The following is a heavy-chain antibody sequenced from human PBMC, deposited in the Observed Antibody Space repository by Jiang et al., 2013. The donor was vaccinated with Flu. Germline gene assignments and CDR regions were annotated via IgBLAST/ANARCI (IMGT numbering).Heavy chain of an antibody. CDR2: MNPNSGNT. CDR3: ARREGGTSSQKRLVY. Sequence: TSYDINWVRQATGQGLEWMGWMNPNSGNTGYAQKFQGRVTMTRNTSTSTAYMELSSLRSEDTAVYYCARREGGTSSQKRLVYWGQGTLVTVSS. J-gene: IGHJ4*02. CDR1: TSYD. D-gene: IGHD2-2*01. V-gene: IGHV1-8*01.